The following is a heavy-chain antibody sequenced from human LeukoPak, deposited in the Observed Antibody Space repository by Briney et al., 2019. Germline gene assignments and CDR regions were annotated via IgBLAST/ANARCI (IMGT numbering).Heavy chain of an antibody. V-gene: IGHV3-33*01. J-gene: IGHJ4*02. Sequence: GGSLRLSCEASGFTFSNYGMHWVRQTPGKGLEWVAAIWHDGSYIFYADSVKGRFTISRDNSKNTLFLQMDSLRAEDTALYYYAREIVGEGNFDCWGQGTLVTVSS. CDR3: AREIVGEGNFDC. D-gene: IGHD2-15*01. CDR1: GFTFSNYG. CDR2: IWHDGSYI.